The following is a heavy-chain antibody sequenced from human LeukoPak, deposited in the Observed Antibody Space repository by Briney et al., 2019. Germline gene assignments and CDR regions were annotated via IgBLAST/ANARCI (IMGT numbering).Heavy chain of an antibody. J-gene: IGHJ3*02. CDR2: IYYTGST. CDR1: GGSISTYY. CDR3: ARALGAFDI. Sequence: PSETLSLTCTVSGGSISTYYWSWIRQPPGKGLEWIGYIYYTGSTSYNPSPKSRVTISVDTSKNQFSLKLSSVTAADTAVYYCARALGAFDIWGQGTMVTVSP. V-gene: IGHV4-59*12.